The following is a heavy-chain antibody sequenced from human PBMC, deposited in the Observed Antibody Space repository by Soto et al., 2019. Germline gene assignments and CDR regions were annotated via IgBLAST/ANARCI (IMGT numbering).Heavy chain of an antibody. Sequence: QVQLQQWGAGLLKPSETLSLTCAVYGGSVSSGSCYWSWIRQPPGKGLEWIGEMSHSGGTHFNPSLKSRVTISVDTSKNQFSLKMSSVTAADTALYYCARVERGTATTVVDAFDIWGPGTMVTVSS. D-gene: IGHD1-1*01. CDR3: ARVERGTATTVVDAFDI. CDR2: MSHSGGT. V-gene: IGHV4-34*01. CDR1: GGSVSSGSCY. J-gene: IGHJ3*02.